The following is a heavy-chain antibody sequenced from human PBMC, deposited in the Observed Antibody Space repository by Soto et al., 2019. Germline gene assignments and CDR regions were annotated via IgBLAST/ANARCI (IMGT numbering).Heavy chain of an antibody. CDR1: GGSIGSSSYY. D-gene: IGHD3-9*01. V-gene: IGHV4-39*01. CDR3: ARTGAEGHYDLLTDYGEYSQH. J-gene: IGHJ1*01. Sequence: QLQLQESGPGLVKPSETLSLICTVSGGSIGSSSYYWGWIRQPPGKGLEWIGSIYYSGSTDYNPSLKSRVTISVDTSKNQFSLKLSSVTAADTAVYYCARTGAEGHYDLLTDYGEYSQHWGQGTLVTVSS. CDR2: IYYSGST.